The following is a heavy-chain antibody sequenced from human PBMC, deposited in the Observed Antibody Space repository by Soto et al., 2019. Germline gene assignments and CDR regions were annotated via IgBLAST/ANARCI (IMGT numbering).Heavy chain of an antibody. CDR3: AKIRAMALDY. J-gene: IGHJ4*02. D-gene: IGHD5-18*01. CDR1: GFTFSSYG. Sequence: GSLRLSCAASGFTFSSYGMHWVRQAPGKGLEWVAVISYDGSNKYYADSVKGRFTISRDNSKNTLYLQMNSLRAEDTAVYYCAKIRAMALDYWGQGTLVTVSS. V-gene: IGHV3-30*18. CDR2: ISYDGSNK.